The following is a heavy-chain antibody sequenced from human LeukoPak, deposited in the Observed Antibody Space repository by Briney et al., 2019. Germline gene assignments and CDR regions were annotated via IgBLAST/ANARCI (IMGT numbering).Heavy chain of an antibody. D-gene: IGHD4-17*01. CDR1: GGSISSGGYY. Sequence: SETLSLTCTVSGGSISSGGYYWSWFRHPQGKGLEWLGSIYYSGSTYYNPSLKSRVTISVDTSKNQFSLKLSSVTAADTAVYYCARGRDYGDYSPHSDYWGQGNLVTVSS. V-gene: IGHV4-31*03. CDR3: ARGRDYGDYSPHSDY. CDR2: IYYSGST. J-gene: IGHJ4*02.